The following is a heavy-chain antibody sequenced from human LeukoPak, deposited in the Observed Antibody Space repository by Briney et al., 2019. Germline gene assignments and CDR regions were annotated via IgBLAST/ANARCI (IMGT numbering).Heavy chain of an antibody. V-gene: IGHV1-2*02. CDR1: GYTFTGYY. J-gene: IGHJ5*01. CDR3: ARTAYPSSSWFDS. D-gene: IGHD6-6*01. CDR2: IHPNSGGT. Sequence: GASVKVSCKASGYTFTGYYMHWVRQAPGQGLEWMGWIHPNSGGTNFAQSFQGRVTLTRDTSITTAYMDLRNLRSNDTAVYFCARTAYPSSSWFDSWGQGTLVTVSS.